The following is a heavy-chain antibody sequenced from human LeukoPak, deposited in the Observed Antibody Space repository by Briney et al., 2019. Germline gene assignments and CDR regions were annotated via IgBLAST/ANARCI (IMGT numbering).Heavy chain of an antibody. CDR1: GGSFSGYY. CDR2: INHSGST. CDR3: ARSPLLRSAFDI. D-gene: IGHD4-17*01. J-gene: IGHJ3*02. V-gene: IGHV4-34*01. Sequence: SETLSLTCAVYGGSFSGYYWSWIRQPPGKGLEWIGEINHSGSTNYNPSLKSRVTISVDTSKNQFSLKLSSVTAADTAVYYCARSPLLRSAFDIWGQGTMVTVSS.